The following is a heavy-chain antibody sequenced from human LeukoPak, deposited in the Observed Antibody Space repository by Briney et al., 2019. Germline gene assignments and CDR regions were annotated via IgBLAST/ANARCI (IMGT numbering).Heavy chain of an antibody. CDR2: IYYSGST. J-gene: IGHJ4*02. CDR1: GGSISSYY. V-gene: IGHV4-59*01. D-gene: IGHD5-12*01. Sequence: PSETLSLTCTVSGGSISSYYWSWMRQPPGKGLEWIGYIYYSGSTNSNPSLKSRVTISVDTSKNHFSLKLSSVTAADTAVYYCARDYEGNYFDYWGQGTLVTVSS. CDR3: ARDYEGNYFDY.